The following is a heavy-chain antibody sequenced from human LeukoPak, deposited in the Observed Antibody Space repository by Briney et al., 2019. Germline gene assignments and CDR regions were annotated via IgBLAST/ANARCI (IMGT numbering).Heavy chain of an antibody. CDR2: INPSGGST. J-gene: IGHJ4*02. V-gene: IGHV1-46*01. Sequence: GASVKVSCKTSGYTFTSYYMHWVRQAPGQGLEWMGIINPSGGSTTYAQKFQGRVTMTRDMSTSTVYMELSSLRSEDTAVYYCARLYSGSYWGDYWGQGTLVTVSS. CDR3: ARLYSGSYWGDY. D-gene: IGHD1-26*01. CDR1: GYTFTSYY.